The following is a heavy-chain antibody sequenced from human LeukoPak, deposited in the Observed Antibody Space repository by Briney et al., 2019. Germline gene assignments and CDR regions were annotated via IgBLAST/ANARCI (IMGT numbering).Heavy chain of an antibody. Sequence: SETLSLTCAVYGASFTGYYWTWIRQPPGKGLQWIGEINHSGSTNYSPSLRSRVTISVDTSKNQFSLKLSSVTAADTAVYYCVRGVTMIVVVIPNPDAFDVWGKGTTVTVSS. J-gene: IGHJ3*01. CDR1: GASFTGYY. CDR3: VRGVTMIVVVIPNPDAFDV. CDR2: INHSGST. V-gene: IGHV4-34*01. D-gene: IGHD3-22*01.